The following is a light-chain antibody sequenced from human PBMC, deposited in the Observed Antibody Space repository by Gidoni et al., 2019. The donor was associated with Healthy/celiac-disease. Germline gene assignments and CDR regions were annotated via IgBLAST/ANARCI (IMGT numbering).Light chain of an antibody. CDR2: GAS. Sequence: DIVLKQSPGPLSLSPGEGAPLSCRASQSVSSSYLSWYQQKPGQAPRLLIYGASSRATGIPDSFSGSGSGTDFTLTFIRRGPEDFAVYYCQQYGNSPVTFGQGTKLEIK. V-gene: IGKV3-20*01. CDR1: QSVSSSY. CDR3: QQYGNSPVT. J-gene: IGKJ2*01.